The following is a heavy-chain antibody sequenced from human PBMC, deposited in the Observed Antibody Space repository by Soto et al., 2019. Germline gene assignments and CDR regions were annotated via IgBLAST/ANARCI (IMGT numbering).Heavy chain of an antibody. D-gene: IGHD4-4*01. CDR3: AREVTTPDHYYGLDV. CDR2: ISGSGATF. Sequence: QVQLVESGGGLVKPGGSLRFSCVASGFSFNEYYMIWVRQAPGKGLEWVSNISGSGATFYHANSVKGRFTVSRDNAKKSLFLQMNGLTVEDTAVYFCAREVTTPDHYYGLDVWGQGTTVTVSS. CDR1: GFSFNEYY. V-gene: IGHV3-11*01. J-gene: IGHJ6*02.